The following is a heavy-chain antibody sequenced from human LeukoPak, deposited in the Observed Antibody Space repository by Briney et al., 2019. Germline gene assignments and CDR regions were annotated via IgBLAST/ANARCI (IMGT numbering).Heavy chain of an antibody. V-gene: IGHV3-23*01. CDR3: AKVPLYSSGWFYFDY. Sequence: GGSLRLSCAASGFTFSSYAMSWVRQAPGKGLEWVSAISGSGGTTYHADSVKRRFTISRDNSKSTLYLQMNSLRAEDTAVYYCAKVPLYSSGWFYFDYWGQGTLVTVSS. D-gene: IGHD6-19*01. CDR2: ISGSGGTT. CDR1: GFTFSSYA. J-gene: IGHJ4*02.